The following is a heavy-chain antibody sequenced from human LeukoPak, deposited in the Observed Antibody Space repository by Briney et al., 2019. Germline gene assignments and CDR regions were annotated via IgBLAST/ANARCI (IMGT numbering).Heavy chain of an antibody. CDR3: AGAPLRRYCTNGVCYLPNWFDP. Sequence: ASVKVSCKASGYTFNGYYMHWVRQAPGQGLEWMGWINPNSGGTNYAQKFQGRVTMTRDTSISTAYMELSRLRSDDTAVYYCAGAPLRRYCTNGVCYLPNWFDPWGQGTLVTVSS. D-gene: IGHD2-8*01. CDR2: INPNSGGT. V-gene: IGHV1-2*02. CDR1: GYTFNGYY. J-gene: IGHJ5*02.